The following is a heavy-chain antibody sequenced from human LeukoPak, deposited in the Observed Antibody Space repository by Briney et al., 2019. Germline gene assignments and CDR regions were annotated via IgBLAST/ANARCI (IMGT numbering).Heavy chain of an antibody. CDR2: ISWNSGRI. Sequence: GRSLRLSCAASGFTFDDYAMHWVRQAPGKGLEGGSGISWNSGRIVYADAVKGRFTISRDNAKNSLYLQMNSLSAEDMAFYYCAKDITGGGSGWYGGMDYWGQGTQVTVSS. CDR3: AKDITGGGSGWYGGMDY. CDR1: GFTFDDYA. J-gene: IGHJ4*02. D-gene: IGHD6-19*01. V-gene: IGHV3-9*03.